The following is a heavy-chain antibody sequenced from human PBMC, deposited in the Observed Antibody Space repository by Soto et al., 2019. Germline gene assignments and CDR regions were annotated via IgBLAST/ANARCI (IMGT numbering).Heavy chain of an antibody. Sequence: QVQLAESGGGVVQPGRSLRLSCIGSGSRFSDYGMHWVRQAPGKGLEWVAMMSFDGTYKYSADSVKGRFIISRDNSKNTLYLQMNSLRAEDTAVYYCAKDRRDGEYNSVYDFWGQGTLVTVSS. V-gene: IGHV3-30*18. J-gene: IGHJ4*02. D-gene: IGHD4-17*01. CDR2: MSFDGTYK. CDR1: GSRFSDYG. CDR3: AKDRRDGEYNSVYDF.